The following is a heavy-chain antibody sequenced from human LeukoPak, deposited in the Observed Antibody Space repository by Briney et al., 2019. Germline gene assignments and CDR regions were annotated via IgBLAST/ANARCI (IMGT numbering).Heavy chain of an antibody. J-gene: IGHJ4*02. CDR3: ARQYYDFWSGYPSYFDY. V-gene: IGHV1-69*02. CDR1: GGTFSSYT. D-gene: IGHD3-3*01. Sequence: SVKVSCKASGGTFSSYTIIWVRQAPGQGLEWMGRIIPILGIANYAQKFQGRVTITADKSTSTAYMELSSLRSEDTAVYYCARQYYDFWSGYPSYFDYWGQGTLVAVSS. CDR2: IIPILGIA.